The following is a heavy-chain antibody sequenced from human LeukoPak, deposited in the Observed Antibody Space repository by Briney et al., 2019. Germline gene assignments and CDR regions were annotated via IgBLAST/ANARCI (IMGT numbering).Heavy chain of an antibody. V-gene: IGHV3-23*01. CDR3: AKDRGAYDAFDH. Sequence: GGSLRLSCAASGLTFDNYVMNWVRQAPGKGLEWVSSISGAGSRTYYADSVEGRFTISRDNSKNTLSLQMNSLRAEDTAVYYCAKDRGAYDAFDHWGQGTLVTVSS. D-gene: IGHD3-22*01. J-gene: IGHJ4*02. CDR1: GLTFDNYV. CDR2: ISGAGSRT.